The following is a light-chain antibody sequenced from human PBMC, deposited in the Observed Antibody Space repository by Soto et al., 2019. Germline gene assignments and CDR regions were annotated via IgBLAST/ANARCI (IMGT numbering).Light chain of an antibody. V-gene: IGLV1-47*01. CDR1: SSNIGSNY. Sequence: QSVLTQPPSASGTPGQRVTISCSGSSSNIGSNYVYWYQQLPETAPKLLIYTNNQRPSGVPDRFSGSKSGPSDSRAISGVRSEDEADYYCAAWDDSLSGLYVFGPGTKVTVL. CDR2: TNN. CDR3: AAWDDSLSGLYV. J-gene: IGLJ1*01.